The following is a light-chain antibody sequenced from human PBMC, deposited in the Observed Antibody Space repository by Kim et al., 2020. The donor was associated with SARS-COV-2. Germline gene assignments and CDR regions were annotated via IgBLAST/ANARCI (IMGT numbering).Light chain of an antibody. CDR3: QQEDHTAPHT. Sequence: DIVMTQSPDSLAVSLGERATINCKSSQSVLYSSNNKNYLAWYQQKPGQPPKLLIYWASTRESGVPDRFSGSGSGTDFTLTISSLQAEDVAVHDEQQEDHTAPHTFG. CDR2: WAS. CDR1: QSVLYSSNNKNY. V-gene: IGKV4-1*01. J-gene: IGKJ2*01.